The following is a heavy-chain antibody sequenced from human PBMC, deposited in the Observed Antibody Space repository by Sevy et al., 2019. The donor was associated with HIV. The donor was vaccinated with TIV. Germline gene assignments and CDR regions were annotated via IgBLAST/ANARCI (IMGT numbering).Heavy chain of an antibody. CDR1: GYTLTGFS. V-gene: IGHV1-24*01. CDR3: ATTKDYYDSSGYPFDY. CDR2: FDPEDGET. D-gene: IGHD3-22*01. J-gene: IGHJ4*02. Sequence: ASVKVSCKVTGYTLTGFSMHWERQTPGRGLEWMGTFDPEDGETIYAQKFQGRVIMTEDTSADTAHMDLSSLTSEDTAVYYCATTKDYYDSSGYPFDYWGQGTLVTVSS.